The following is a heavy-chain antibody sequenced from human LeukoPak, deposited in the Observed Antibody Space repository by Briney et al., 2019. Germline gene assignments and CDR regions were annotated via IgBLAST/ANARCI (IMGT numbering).Heavy chain of an antibody. V-gene: IGHV1-69*04. J-gene: IGHJ2*01. CDR1: GGTFSSYA. CDR3: ARAITMVRGVTSARYWYFDL. Sequence: ASVKVSYKASGGTFSSYAISWVRQAPGQGLEWMGRIIPILGIANYAQKFQGRVTITADKSTSTAYMELSSPRSEDTAVYYCARAITMVRGVTSARYWYFDLWGRGTLVTVSS. CDR2: IIPILGIA. D-gene: IGHD3-10*01.